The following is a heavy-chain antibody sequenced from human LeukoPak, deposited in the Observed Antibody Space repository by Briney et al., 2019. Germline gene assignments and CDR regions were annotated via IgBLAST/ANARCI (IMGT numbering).Heavy chain of an antibody. CDR3: AELGITMIGGV. D-gene: IGHD3-10*02. V-gene: IGHV3-23*01. CDR2: ISGSGGST. CDR1: GFTFSSYG. Sequence: PGGSLRLSCVASGFTFSSYGMSWVRQAPGKGLEWVSLISGSGGSTSYADSVKGRFTISRDNSKNTLYLQMNSLRAEDTAVYYCAELGITMIGGVWGKGTTVTISS. J-gene: IGHJ6*04.